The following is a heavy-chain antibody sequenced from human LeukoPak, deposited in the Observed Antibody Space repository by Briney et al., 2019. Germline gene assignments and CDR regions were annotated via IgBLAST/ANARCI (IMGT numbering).Heavy chain of an antibody. CDR3: ARAGPADY. V-gene: IGHV3-21*01. Sequence: PGGSLRLPCAASGFTFSLYSMDWVRQAPGKGLEWGSSISSSSNYIYYADSVKGRFTISRDNAKNSLYLQMNSLRAEDTAVYYCARAGPADYWGQGTLVTVSS. CDR2: ISSSSNYI. CDR1: GFTFSLYS. J-gene: IGHJ4*02.